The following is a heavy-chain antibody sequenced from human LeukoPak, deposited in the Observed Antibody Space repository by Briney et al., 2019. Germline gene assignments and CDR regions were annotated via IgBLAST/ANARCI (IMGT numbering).Heavy chain of an antibody. CDR3: ARGLMMAVTGRGEVHY. J-gene: IGHJ4*02. V-gene: IGHV4-59*01. CDR2: IYYSGST. D-gene: IGHD4-11*01. CDR1: GGSISSYY. Sequence: SETLSLTCTVCGGSISSYYWSWIRQPPGKGLEWIGYIYYSGSTNYNPSLKSRVTISVDTSKNQFSLKLSSVTAADTAVYYCARGLMMAVTGRGEVHYWDQGTPVTVSS.